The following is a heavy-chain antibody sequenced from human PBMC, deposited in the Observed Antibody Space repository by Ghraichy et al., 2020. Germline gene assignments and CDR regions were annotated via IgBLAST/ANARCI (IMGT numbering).Heavy chain of an antibody. CDR2: INSSSSYI. D-gene: IGHD3-10*01. J-gene: IGHJ4*02. CDR3: SSLSSLPYYGSGPLTRDY. Sequence: GGSLRLSGAASGFTFSSYSMNGVRQAPGKGLEWVSSINSSSSYIYYADSVKGRFTISRDNAKNSLYLQMNSLRAEDTAVYYCSSLSSLPYYGSGPLTRDYWGQGTLVTVSS. CDR1: GFTFSSYS. V-gene: IGHV3-21*01.